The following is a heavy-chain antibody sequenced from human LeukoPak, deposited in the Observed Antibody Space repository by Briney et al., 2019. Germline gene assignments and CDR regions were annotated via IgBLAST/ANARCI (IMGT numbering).Heavy chain of an antibody. CDR3: ARMVYTNKVDY. J-gene: IGHJ4*02. Sequence: PSETLSLTCTVSGGSINTYYWSWIRQPPGKGLEWIGYISYNGITNYNPSLKSRVTISVHTSKNQFSLKLTSVTAADTAVYYCARMVYTNKVDYWGQGTLVTVSS. V-gene: IGHV4-59*08. CDR1: GGSINTYY. D-gene: IGHD4-11*01. CDR2: ISYNGIT.